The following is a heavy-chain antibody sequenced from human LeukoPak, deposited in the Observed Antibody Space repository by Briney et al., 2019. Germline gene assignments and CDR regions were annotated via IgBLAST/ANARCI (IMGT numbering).Heavy chain of an antibody. J-gene: IGHJ4*02. CDR2: IYYSGST. CDR1: EFTFSSDV. V-gene: IGHV4-38-2*01. CDR3: ARSRLGNFDY. Sequence: GSLRLSCAASEFTFSSDVMSWVRQAPGKGLEWIGSIYYSGSTYYNLSLKSRVTISVDTSKNQFSLKLSSVTAADTAVYYCARSRLGNFDYWGQGTLVTVSS. D-gene: IGHD1-26*01.